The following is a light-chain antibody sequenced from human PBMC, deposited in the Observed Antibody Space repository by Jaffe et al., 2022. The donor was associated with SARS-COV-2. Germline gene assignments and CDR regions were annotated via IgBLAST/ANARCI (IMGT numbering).Light chain of an antibody. V-gene: IGLV2-14*01. CDR3: SSYTSSSPLYV. J-gene: IGLJ1*01. CDR1: SSDVGGYNY. Sequence: QSALTQPASVSGSPGQSITISCTGTSSDVGGYNYVSWYQQHPGKAPKLMLYEVSNRPSGVPARFSGSKSGNTASLTISGLQAEDEADYFCSSYTSSSPLYVFGTGTKVTVL. CDR2: EVS.